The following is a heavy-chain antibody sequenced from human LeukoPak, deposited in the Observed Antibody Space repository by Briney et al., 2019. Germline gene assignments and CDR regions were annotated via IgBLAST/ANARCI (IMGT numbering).Heavy chain of an antibody. Sequence: GGSLRLSCAVSGLTVSSNYMSWVRQAPGKGLEWVSVIYSGGDTYYADSVKGRFTISRDNSKNTLYLQMNSLRAEDTAGYYCASGRGRASDYYYGMDVRGQGTTVTVSS. J-gene: IGHJ6*02. V-gene: IGHV3-53*01. CDR1: GLTVSSNY. CDR2: IYSGGDT. CDR3: ASGRGRASDYYYGMDV. D-gene: IGHD3-10*01.